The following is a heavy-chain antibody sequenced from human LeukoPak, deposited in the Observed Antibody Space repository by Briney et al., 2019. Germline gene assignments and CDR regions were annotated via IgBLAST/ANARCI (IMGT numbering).Heavy chain of an antibody. D-gene: IGHD6-19*01. J-gene: IGHJ2*01. V-gene: IGHV3-53*01. CDR2: IYSGGVT. Sequence: PGGSLRLSCAASGFTFSSNYMSWVRQAPGKGLEWVSLIYSGGVTYYADSVKGRFIISRNNSKNTLFLQMNSLRAEDTAVYYCARAPSGWSYYWYFDLWGRGTLVTVSS. CDR3: ARAPSGWSYYWYFDL. CDR1: GFTFSSNY.